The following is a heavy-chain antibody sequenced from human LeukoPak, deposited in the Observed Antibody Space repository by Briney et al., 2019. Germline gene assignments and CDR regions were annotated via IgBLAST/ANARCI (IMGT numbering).Heavy chain of an antibody. CDR2: INHSGST. D-gene: IGHD3-16*01. Sequence: SETLSLTCAVYGGSFSGYYWSWIRQPPGKGLEWIGEINHSGSTNYNPSLKSRVTISVDTSKNQFSLKLSSVTAADTAVYYCARRRGDGDFDYWGQGTLVTVSS. CDR3: ARRRGDGDFDY. V-gene: IGHV4-34*01. J-gene: IGHJ4*02. CDR1: GGSFSGYY.